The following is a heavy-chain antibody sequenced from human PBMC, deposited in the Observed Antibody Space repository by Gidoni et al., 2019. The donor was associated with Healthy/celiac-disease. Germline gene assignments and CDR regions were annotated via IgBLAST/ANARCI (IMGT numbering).Heavy chain of an antibody. Sequence: EVQLAEPGRGLGKPGGSLRSSCAAPRLPCSSYSMNWARPVPGKGLVWVSSISSSSSYIYYAVSVKGRYTIARKNVKNSLYLQMNSLRAGYTAVYYCARAWAATRYGMDVWGQGTTVTVSS. J-gene: IGHJ6*02. CDR2: ISSSSSYI. D-gene: IGHD6-25*01. CDR1: RLPCSSYS. CDR3: ARAWAATRYGMDV. V-gene: IGHV3-21*01.